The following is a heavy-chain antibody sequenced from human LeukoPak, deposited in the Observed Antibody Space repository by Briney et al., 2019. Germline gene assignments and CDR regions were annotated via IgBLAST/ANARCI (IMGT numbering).Heavy chain of an antibody. CDR2: IYHSGST. V-gene: IGHV4-38-2*02. CDR3: ASPPPRVYDIMSAFDI. D-gene: IGHD3-22*01. CDR1: GYSISSAYY. Sequence: SETLSLTCTVSGYSISSAYYWGWIRQPPGKGLEWIGSIYHSGSTYYNPSLKSRVTISVDTSKNQFSLKLSSVTAADTAVYYCASPPPRVYDIMSAFDIWGHGTLVTASS. J-gene: IGHJ3*02.